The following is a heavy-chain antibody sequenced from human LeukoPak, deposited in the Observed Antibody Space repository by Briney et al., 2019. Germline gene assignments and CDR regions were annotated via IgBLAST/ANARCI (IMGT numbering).Heavy chain of an antibody. Sequence: PWGSLRLSCAASGFTFSSYGMSWVRQAPGQGLECISAISGSGGSIYYADSVKSRFTISRDNSKNTLYLQMNSLRAEDTAVYYCASTASYYYYYMDVWGKGTTVTISS. D-gene: IGHD4-17*01. CDR1: GFTFSSYG. CDR3: ASTASYYYYYMDV. V-gene: IGHV3-23*01. J-gene: IGHJ6*03. CDR2: ISGSGGSI.